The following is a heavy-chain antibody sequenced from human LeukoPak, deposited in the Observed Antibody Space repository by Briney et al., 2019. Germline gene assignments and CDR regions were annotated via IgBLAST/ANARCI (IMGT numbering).Heavy chain of an antibody. Sequence: PGRSLRLSCAASGFTFNNYAMSWVRQAPGKWLEWVSAISGSGGSTYYADSVTGRFTISRDNSKNTLYLQMNSLRAEDTAVYYCAKESDFWSGSPNWFDPWGQGTLVTVSS. V-gene: IGHV3-23*01. D-gene: IGHD3-3*01. J-gene: IGHJ5*02. CDR3: AKESDFWSGSPNWFDP. CDR1: GFTFNNYA. CDR2: ISGSGGST.